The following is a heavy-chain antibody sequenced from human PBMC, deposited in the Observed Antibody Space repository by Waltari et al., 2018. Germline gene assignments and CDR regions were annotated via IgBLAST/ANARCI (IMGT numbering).Heavy chain of an antibody. D-gene: IGHD1-26*01. CDR2: IRYDGSNK. J-gene: IGHJ4*02. CDR1: GFTFSSYG. CDR3: AKAGRSGSYSFGY. Sequence: VQLVESGGGVVQPGGSLRLSCAASGFTFSSYGMHWVRQAPGKGLEWVAFIRYDGSNKYYADSVKGRFTISRDNSKNTLYLQMNSLRAEDTAVYYCAKAGRSGSYSFGYWGQGTLVTVSS. V-gene: IGHV3-30*02.